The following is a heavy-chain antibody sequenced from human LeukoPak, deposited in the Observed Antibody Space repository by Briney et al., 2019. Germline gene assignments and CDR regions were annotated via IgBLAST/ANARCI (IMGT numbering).Heavy chain of an antibody. Sequence: PSQTLSLTCTVSGGSISSGGYYWSWIPQPPGEGLEWVGYIYHSGSTFYNPSLKSRVTISVDRSKNQFSLKLSSVTAADTAVYYCARNNQSPYSSSSSDAFDIWGQGTMVTVSS. J-gene: IGHJ3*02. CDR1: GGSISSGGYY. CDR2: IYHSGST. D-gene: IGHD6-6*01. CDR3: ARNNQSPYSSSSSDAFDI. V-gene: IGHV4-30-2*01.